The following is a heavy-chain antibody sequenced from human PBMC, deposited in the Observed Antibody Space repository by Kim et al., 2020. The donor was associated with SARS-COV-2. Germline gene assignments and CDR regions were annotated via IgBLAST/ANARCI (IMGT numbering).Heavy chain of an antibody. CDR1: GGSISSYY. CDR2: IYYSGST. CDR3: ARDGITMVRGVINDAFDI. Sequence: SETLSLTCTVSGGSISSYYWSWIRQPPGKGLEWIGYIYYSGSTNYNPSLKSRVTISVDTSKNQFSLKLSSVTAADTAVYYCARDGITMVRGVINDAFDIWGQGTMVTVSS. J-gene: IGHJ3*02. V-gene: IGHV4-59*01. D-gene: IGHD3-10*01.